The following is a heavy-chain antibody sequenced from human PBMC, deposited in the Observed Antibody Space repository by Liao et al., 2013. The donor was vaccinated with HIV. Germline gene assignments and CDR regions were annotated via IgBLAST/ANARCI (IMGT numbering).Heavy chain of an antibody. CDR3: ARERQTGEFDP. D-gene: IGHD7-27*01. V-gene: IGHV4-61*02. J-gene: IGHJ5*02. CDR1: GGSISSGSYY. CDR2: IYTSGST. Sequence: QVQLQESGPGLVKPSQTLSLTCTVSGGSISSGSYYWSWIRQPSGKGLEWIGRIYTSGSTNYNPSLKSRVTISVDTSKNQFSLKLSSVIAADTAVYYCARERQTGEFDPWGQGTLVTVSS.